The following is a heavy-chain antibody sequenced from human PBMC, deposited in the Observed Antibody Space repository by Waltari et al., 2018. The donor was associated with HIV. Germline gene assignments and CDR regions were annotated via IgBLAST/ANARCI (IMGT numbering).Heavy chain of an antibody. V-gene: IGHV5-51*03. CDR3: ARGAGRSTLFYFDF. Sequence: EVQLVQSGAEGKEPGESLKISCQGSGYNLNIFWIAWVRQMPGKGLEWMGIIFPGDSDTRYSPSFQGQVTISADKSITTAYLQWTTLRASDTAMYYCARGAGRSTLFYFDFWAQGTLVTVSS. CDR1: GYNLNIFW. CDR2: IFPGDSDT. D-gene: IGHD6-19*01. J-gene: IGHJ4*02.